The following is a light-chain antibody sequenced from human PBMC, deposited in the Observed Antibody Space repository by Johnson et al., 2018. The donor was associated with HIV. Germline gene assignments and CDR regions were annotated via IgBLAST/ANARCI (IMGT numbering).Light chain of an antibody. J-gene: IGLJ1*01. CDR1: SSNIGNNY. V-gene: IGLV1-51*01. Sequence: QSALTQPPSVSAAPGQKVTISCSGSSSNIGNNYVSWYQQLPGTAPRIVTYDNNKRPSGIPDRFSGSKSGTSATLGITGLQTGDEADYYCGTWDISLSVGYVFGTGTKVTVL. CDR3: GTWDISLSVGYV. CDR2: DNN.